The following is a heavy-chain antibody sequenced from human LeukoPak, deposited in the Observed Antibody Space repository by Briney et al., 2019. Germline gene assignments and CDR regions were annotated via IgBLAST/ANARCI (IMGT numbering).Heavy chain of an antibody. D-gene: IGHD1-14*01. CDR3: APSTGNPRD. J-gene: IGHJ4*02. CDR1: GYTFTSYG. Sequence: ASVKVSCKASGYTFTSYGISWVRQAPGQGLEWMGWISAYNGNTNYAQKLQGRVTMTTDTSTSTVYMELSSLRSEDTAVYYCAPSTGNPRDWGQGTLVTVSS. V-gene: IGHV1-18*01. CDR2: ISAYNGNT.